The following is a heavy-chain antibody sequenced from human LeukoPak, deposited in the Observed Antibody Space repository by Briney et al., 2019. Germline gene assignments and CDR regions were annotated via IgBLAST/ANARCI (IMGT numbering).Heavy chain of an antibody. V-gene: IGHV1-69*04. CDR2: IIPILGIA. D-gene: IGHD6-19*01. Sequence: SVKVSCKASGGTFSSYAISWVRQAPGQGLEWMGRIIPILGIANYAQKFQGRVTITADKSTGTAYMELSSLRSEDTAVYYCARDRAVASYGMDVWGQGTTVTVSS. CDR3: ARDRAVASYGMDV. J-gene: IGHJ6*02. CDR1: GGTFSSYA.